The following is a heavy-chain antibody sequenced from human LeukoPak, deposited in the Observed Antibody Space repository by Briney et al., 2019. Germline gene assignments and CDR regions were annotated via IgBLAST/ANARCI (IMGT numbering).Heavy chain of an antibody. CDR1: GFSFSSYT. Sequence: GGSLRLSCAASGFSFSSYTMNWVRQAPGKGLEWVSIISSSSSYIYYADSVKGRFTISRDNAKNALYLQMNSLKTEDTAVYYCTTIGLFCPRSFDYWGQGTLVTVSS. V-gene: IGHV3-21*03. J-gene: IGHJ4*02. D-gene: IGHD3-22*01. CDR3: TTIGLFCPRSFDY. CDR2: ISSSSSYI.